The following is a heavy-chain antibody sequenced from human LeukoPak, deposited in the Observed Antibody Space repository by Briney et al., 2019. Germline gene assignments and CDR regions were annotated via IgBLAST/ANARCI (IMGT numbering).Heavy chain of an antibody. Sequence: GGSLRLSCAASGFTVSSNYLSWVRQAPGKGLEWVSVIYSGGSTYYADSVKGRFTISRDNAKNTLYLQMNSLRAEDTAVYYCARTIGSKNAFDIWGQGTMVTVSS. CDR3: ARTIGSKNAFDI. J-gene: IGHJ3*02. V-gene: IGHV3-66*01. CDR1: GFTVSSNY. D-gene: IGHD1-26*01. CDR2: IYSGGST.